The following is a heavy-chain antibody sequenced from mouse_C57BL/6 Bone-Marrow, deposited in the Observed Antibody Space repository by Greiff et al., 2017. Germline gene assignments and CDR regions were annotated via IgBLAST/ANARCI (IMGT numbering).Heavy chain of an antibody. CDR3: ARDYYGISGYFDV. V-gene: IGHV1-54*01. D-gene: IGHD1-1*01. CDR1: GYAFTNYL. J-gene: IGHJ1*03. CDR2: IYPGSGGT. Sequence: QVQLQQSGAELVRPGTSVKVSCKASGYAFTNYLIEWVKQRPGQGLEWIGVIYPGSGGTNYNEKFKGKATLTADKSSSTAYMELSSLTSEDSAVYVFARDYYGISGYFDVWGTGTTVTVSS.